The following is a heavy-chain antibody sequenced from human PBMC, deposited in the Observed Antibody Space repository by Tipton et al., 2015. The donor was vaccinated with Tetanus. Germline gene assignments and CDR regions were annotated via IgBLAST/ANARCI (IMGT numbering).Heavy chain of an antibody. CDR1: GFTFTSYY. CDR2: INPSGGST. V-gene: IGHV1-46*01. D-gene: IGHD2-21*02. J-gene: IGHJ3*02. CDR3: AKAVGGQESGDWRGLDAFDI. Sequence: QLVQSGAEVKKPGASVKVSCKASGFTFTSYYMHWVRQAPGQGLEWMGIINPSGGSTSYAQKFQGRVTMTRDTSTSTVYMELSSLRSEDTAVYYCAKAVGGQESGDWRGLDAFDIWGQGTVVTVSS.